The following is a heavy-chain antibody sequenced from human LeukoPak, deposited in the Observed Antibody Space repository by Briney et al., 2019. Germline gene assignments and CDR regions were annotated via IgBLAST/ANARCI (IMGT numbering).Heavy chain of an antibody. Sequence: SETLSLTCTVSGGSISSYYWSWIRQPPGKGLEWIGYIYYSGSTNYNPSLKSRVTISVDTSKNQFSLKLSSVTAADTAVYYCAGRSGWYSSWGQGTLVTVSS. CDR1: GGSISSYY. CDR3: AGRSGWYSS. V-gene: IGHV4-59*08. CDR2: IYYSGST. D-gene: IGHD6-19*01. J-gene: IGHJ4*02.